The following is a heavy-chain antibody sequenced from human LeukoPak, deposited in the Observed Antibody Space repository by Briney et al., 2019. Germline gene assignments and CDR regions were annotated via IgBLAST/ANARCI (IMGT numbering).Heavy chain of an antibody. J-gene: IGHJ4*02. V-gene: IGHV4-31*03. CDR3: AGGGGVGCSGGSCFLDY. D-gene: IGHD2-15*01. CDR1: GGSITSGGYY. Sequence: TSETLSLTCTVSGGSITSGGYYFSWVRQYPGKGLEWIGYIYYSGSAYYNPSLESRVSMSADTSKKQFSLRLTSVTAADTAIYFCAGGGGVGCSGGSCFLDYWGPGTLVTVSS. CDR2: IYYSGSA.